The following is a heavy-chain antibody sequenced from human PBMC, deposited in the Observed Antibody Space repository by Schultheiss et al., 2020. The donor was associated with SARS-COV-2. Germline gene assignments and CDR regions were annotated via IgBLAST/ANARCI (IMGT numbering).Heavy chain of an antibody. CDR3: ARDRGPLGWFDP. D-gene: IGHD3-10*01. V-gene: IGHV3-30*01. Sequence: GESLKISCAASGFTFSSYAMHWVRQAPGKGLEWVAVISYDGSNKYYADSVKGRFTISRDNSKNTLYLQMNSLRAEDTAVYYCARDRGPLGWFDPWGQGTLVTVSS. J-gene: IGHJ5*02. CDR2: ISYDGSNK. CDR1: GFTFSSYA.